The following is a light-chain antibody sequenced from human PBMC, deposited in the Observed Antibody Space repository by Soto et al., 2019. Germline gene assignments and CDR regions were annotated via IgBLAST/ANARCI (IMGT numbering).Light chain of an antibody. CDR2: DAS. Sequence: EIVLTQAPATLSLSPGERDTLSCRDSQSVSSDLAWYQQKPGQAPRLLIYDASNRATGIPARFSGSGSGTDFTLTISSLAPEDFAVYYCQQRSTWPKTFGGGPKVEIK. V-gene: IGKV3-11*01. CDR1: QSVSSD. CDR3: QQRSTWPKT. J-gene: IGKJ4*01.